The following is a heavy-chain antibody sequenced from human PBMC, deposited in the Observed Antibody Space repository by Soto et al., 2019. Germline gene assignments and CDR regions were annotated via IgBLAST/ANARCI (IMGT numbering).Heavy chain of an antibody. D-gene: IGHD6-19*01. Sequence: EVQLLESGGGLIQPGGSLRLSCAASGFTFPTYAMSWVRQAPGKGLEWVSSISGGGDRAYYAVSVKGRFTISRDNSKNTLYLQVNSLRAEDTGVYYCAKETGGYIDGWYYFDFWGQGTLVTVSS. CDR3: AKETGGYIDGWYYFDF. CDR2: ISGGGDRA. V-gene: IGHV3-23*01. J-gene: IGHJ4*02. CDR1: GFTFPTYA.